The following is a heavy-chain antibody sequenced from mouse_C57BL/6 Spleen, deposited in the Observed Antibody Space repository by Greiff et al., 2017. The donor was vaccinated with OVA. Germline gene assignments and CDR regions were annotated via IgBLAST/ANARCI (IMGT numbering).Heavy chain of an antibody. V-gene: IGHV1-4*01. CDR3: ARRDYGSSEGYFDV. CDR2: INPSSGYT. J-gene: IGHJ1*03. CDR1: GYTFTSYT. D-gene: IGHD1-1*01. Sequence: VQLKESGAELARPGASVKMSCKASGYTFTSYTMHWVKQRPGQGLEWIGYINPSSGYTKYNQKFKDKATLTADKSSSTAYMQLSSLTSEDSAVYYCARRDYGSSEGYFDVWGTGTTVTVSS.